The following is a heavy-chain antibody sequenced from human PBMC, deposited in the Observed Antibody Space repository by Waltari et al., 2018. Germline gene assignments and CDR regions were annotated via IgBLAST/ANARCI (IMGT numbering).Heavy chain of an antibody. CDR2: IKEDGSEG. CDR3: ATVEWYRMDY. CDR1: GFAFGRSW. Sequence: EVQLVESGGGLVQPRGSLRISCAASGFAFGRSWMTWVRQAPGKGLEWVANIKEDGSEGYYVDSVKGRFTISRDNTKNALFLQMNSLRAEDTAAYYCATVEWYRMDYWGQGTLVTVSS. J-gene: IGHJ4*02. V-gene: IGHV3-7*01. D-gene: IGHD3-3*01.